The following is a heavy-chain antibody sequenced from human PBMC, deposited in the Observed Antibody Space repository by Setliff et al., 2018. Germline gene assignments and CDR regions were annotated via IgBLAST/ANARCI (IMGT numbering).Heavy chain of an antibody. Sequence: GGSLRLSCAASGLTFTNYYMNWVRQAPGKGLEWVSSVSSTGYISYADSVKGRFTISRDNAKNSLYLQMNSLRTEDTAVYYCARDSTWYWYFDLWGRGTLVTVSS. V-gene: IGHV3-21*04. CDR3: ARDSTWYWYFDL. D-gene: IGHD3-16*01. CDR1: GLTFTNYY. CDR2: VSSTGYI. J-gene: IGHJ2*01.